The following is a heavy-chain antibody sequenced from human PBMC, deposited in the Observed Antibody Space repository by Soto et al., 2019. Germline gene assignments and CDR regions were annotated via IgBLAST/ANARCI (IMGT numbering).Heavy chain of an antibody. Sequence: SETLSLTCTVSGGSISSGGYYWSWIRQHPGKGLEWIGYIYYSGSTYYNPSLKSRVTISVDTSKNQFSLKLSSVTAADTAVYYCARVRYCSSTSCYPRLPWFDPWGQGTLVTVSS. J-gene: IGHJ5*02. CDR1: GGSISSGGYY. D-gene: IGHD2-2*01. CDR3: ARVRYCSSTSCYPRLPWFDP. CDR2: IYYSGST. V-gene: IGHV4-31*03.